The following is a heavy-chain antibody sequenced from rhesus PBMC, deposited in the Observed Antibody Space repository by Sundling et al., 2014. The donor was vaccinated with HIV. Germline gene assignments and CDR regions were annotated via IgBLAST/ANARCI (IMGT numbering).Heavy chain of an antibody. CDR1: GGSISDSYF. CDR2: IFRSAGST. V-gene: IGHV4-106*01. Sequence: QVQLQESGPGLVKPSETLSLTCAVSGGSISDSYFWSWFRQPPGKGLEWIAYIFRSAGSTYYNPSLKSRVTIATDTSKNHFSLKLTSVTAADTAVYFCATDTSGWHHRFDYWGQGVLVTVSS. D-gene: IGHD6-31*01. CDR3: ATDTSGWHHRFDY. J-gene: IGHJ4*01.